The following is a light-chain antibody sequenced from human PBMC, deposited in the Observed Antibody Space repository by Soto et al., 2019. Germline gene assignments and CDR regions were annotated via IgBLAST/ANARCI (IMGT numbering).Light chain of an antibody. CDR1: QSVRSN. J-gene: IGKJ4*01. Sequence: EIVMTQSPAILSVSPGERATLSCGASQSVRSNLAWYQQKPGQAPRLLIYGASTRATGIPARFSGSGSGTEFTLTISSLQSEDFAVYYCQQYSNWPPLTFGGGTKVEIK. V-gene: IGKV3D-15*01. CDR3: QQYSNWPPLT. CDR2: GAS.